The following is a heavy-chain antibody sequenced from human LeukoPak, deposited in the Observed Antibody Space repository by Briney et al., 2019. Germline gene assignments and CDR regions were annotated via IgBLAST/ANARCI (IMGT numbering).Heavy chain of an antibody. CDR2: ISVSGGNT. CDR3: ARDYSSSGTFFGYYYGMDV. J-gene: IGHJ6*02. Sequence: GGSLRLSCAASGFTFSSYAMSWVRQAPGKGLEWVSTISVSGGNTYYADSVKGRFTISRDNAKNSLYLQMNSLRDEDTAVYYCARDYSSSGTFFGYYYGMDVWGQGTTVTVSS. D-gene: IGHD2-2*01. CDR1: GFTFSSYA. V-gene: IGHV3-23*01.